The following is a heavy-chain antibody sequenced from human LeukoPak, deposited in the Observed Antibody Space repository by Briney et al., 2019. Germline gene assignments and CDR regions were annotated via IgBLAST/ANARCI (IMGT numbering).Heavy chain of an antibody. J-gene: IGHJ6*02. CDR1: GYTFTGYY. V-gene: IGHV1-2*06. D-gene: IGHD6-6*01. Sequence: ASVKVSCKASGYTFTGYYMHWVRQAPGQGLEWMGRINPNSGGTNYAQKFQGRVTITADESTSTAYMELSSLRSEDTAVYYCARDRPYGGYGMDVWGQGTTVTVSS. CDR2: INPNSGGT. CDR3: ARDRPYGGYGMDV.